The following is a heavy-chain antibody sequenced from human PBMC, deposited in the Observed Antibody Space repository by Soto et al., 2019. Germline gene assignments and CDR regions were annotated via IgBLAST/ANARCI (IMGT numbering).Heavy chain of an antibody. CDR3: ARSQGSSTSLEIYYYYYYGMDV. J-gene: IGHJ6*02. CDR2: IIPISGTA. Sequence: QVQLVQSGAEVKKPGSSVKVSCKASGGTFSSYAISWVRQAPGQGLEWMGVIIPISGTANYAQKFQGRVTITADESTSTAYVELSSLRSEDTAVYYCARSQGSSTSLEIYYYYYYGMDVWGQGTTVTVSS. D-gene: IGHD2-2*01. CDR1: GGTFSSYA. V-gene: IGHV1-69*01.